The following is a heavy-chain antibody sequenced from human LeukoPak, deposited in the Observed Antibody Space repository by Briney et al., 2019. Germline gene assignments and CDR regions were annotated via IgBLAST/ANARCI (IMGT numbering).Heavy chain of an antibody. V-gene: IGHV3-30*18. J-gene: IGHJ4*02. CDR2: ISYDGSNK. CDR3: AKEYDSGGYGAYFDY. Sequence: GGSLRLSCTASKFTFSHYGMQWVRQAPGKGLEWVAVISYDGSNKYYADSVKGRFTLSRDNSRNTLDLQMNSLGPEDTAVYYCAKEYDSGGYGAYFDYWGQGTLVTVSS. CDR1: KFTFSHYG. D-gene: IGHD3-10*01.